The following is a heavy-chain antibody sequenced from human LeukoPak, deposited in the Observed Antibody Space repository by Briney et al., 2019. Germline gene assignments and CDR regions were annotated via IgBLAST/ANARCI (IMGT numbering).Heavy chain of an antibody. J-gene: IGHJ4*02. V-gene: IGHV3-64*01. CDR1: GFTFSSYA. CDR3: ARGDDILTGYYHFDY. Sequence: GGSLRLSCAASGFTFSSYAMHWVRQAPGKGLEYVSAISSNGGSTYYANSVKGRFTISRDNSKNTLYLQMGSLRAEDTAVYYCARGDDILTGYYHFDYWGQGTLVTVSS. D-gene: IGHD3-9*01. CDR2: ISSNGGST.